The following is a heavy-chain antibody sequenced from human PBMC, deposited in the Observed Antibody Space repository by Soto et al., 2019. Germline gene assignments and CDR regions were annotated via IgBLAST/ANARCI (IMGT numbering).Heavy chain of an antibody. J-gene: IGHJ3*02. CDR3: ARGVYGSGNYYTGPSAFDI. CDR1: GGTLSDHG. V-gene: IGHV1-69*06. CDR2: TIPVFNTE. Sequence: QVQLEQSGAEVRKPGSSVKVSCKASGGTLSDHGVAWLRQAPGQGLEWMGGTIPVFNTEKYAQKFQGRVTVTADKFTNIAYMELSSLRSEDTAFYFCARGVYGSGNYYTGPSAFDIWGQGTMVLVSS. D-gene: IGHD3-10*01.